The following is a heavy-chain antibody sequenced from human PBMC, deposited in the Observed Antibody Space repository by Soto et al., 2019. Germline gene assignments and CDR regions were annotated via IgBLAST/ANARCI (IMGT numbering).Heavy chain of an antibody. Sequence: VQLVESGGGLVSPGGSRTPPCVGSGFRFSDHTMHWVRRAPGTGLQWLSYISSSGDRIHYADSVRGRFTVSRDNAKNSLFLRMNSLRDDDTAMYYCARLPKGSLVTAWGQGTLVTVSS. CDR1: GFRFSDHT. J-gene: IGHJ4*02. V-gene: IGHV3-48*02. CDR3: ARLPKGSLVTA. CDR2: ISSSGDRI. D-gene: IGHD2-21*02.